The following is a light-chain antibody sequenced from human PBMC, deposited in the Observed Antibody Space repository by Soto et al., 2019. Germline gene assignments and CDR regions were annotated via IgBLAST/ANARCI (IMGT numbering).Light chain of an antibody. CDR1: SSDVGGYDY. V-gene: IGLV2-14*03. J-gene: IGLJ2*01. CDR3: SSYTTSSTLVV. Sequence: QSALTQPASVSGSPGQSITMSCTGTSSDVGGYDYVAWYQQHPGKAPKLMIYDVNYRPSGVSSRFSGSKSGNTASLTISGRQAEDEADYYCSSYTTSSTLVVFGGGTKLTVL. CDR2: DVN.